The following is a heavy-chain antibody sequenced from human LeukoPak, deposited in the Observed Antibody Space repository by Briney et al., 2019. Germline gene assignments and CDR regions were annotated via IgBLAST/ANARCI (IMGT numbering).Heavy chain of an antibody. J-gene: IGHJ3*02. V-gene: IGHV3-15*01. CDR1: GFTFSNAW. D-gene: IGHD3-22*01. CDR3: PTVSQRITMIVFGSGDAFAI. Sequence: GGSLRLSCAASGFTFSNAWMSWVRQAPGKGLEWVGRIKSKTDGGTTDYAAPVKGRFTISRDDSKNTLYRQMNSLKTEDTAVYYCPTVSQRITMIVFGSGDAFAIWGQGTMVPVSS. CDR2: IKSKTDGGTT.